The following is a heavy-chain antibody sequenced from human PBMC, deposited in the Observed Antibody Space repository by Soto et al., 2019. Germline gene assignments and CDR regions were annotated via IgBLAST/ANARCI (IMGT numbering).Heavy chain of an antibody. J-gene: IGHJ5*02. CDR3: ARATSDFWSGYNWFDP. V-gene: IGHV1-69*02. D-gene: IGHD3-3*01. CDR2: IIPILGIA. CDR1: GGTFSSYT. Sequence: SVKVSCKASGGTFSSYTISWVRQAPGQGLEWMGRIIPILGIANYAQKFQGRVTMTADKSTSTAYMELSSLRSEDTAVYYCARATSDFWSGYNWFDPWGQGTLVTVSS.